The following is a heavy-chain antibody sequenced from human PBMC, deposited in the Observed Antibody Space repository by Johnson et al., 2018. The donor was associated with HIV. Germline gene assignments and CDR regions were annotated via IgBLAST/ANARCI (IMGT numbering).Heavy chain of an antibody. J-gene: IGHJ3*02. CDR2: IYSGGST. Sequence: VQLVESGGGLIQPGGSLRLSCAASGFTVSSNYMSWVRQAPGKGLEWVSVIYSGGSTYYADSVKGRFTTTRDNSKNKLYLQMNRLRAEDPAVYYCAREGAFCGGDCPYAFDIWGQGTMVTVSS. V-gene: IGHV3-53*01. D-gene: IGHD2-21*02. CDR3: AREGAFCGGDCPYAFDI. CDR1: GFTVSSNY.